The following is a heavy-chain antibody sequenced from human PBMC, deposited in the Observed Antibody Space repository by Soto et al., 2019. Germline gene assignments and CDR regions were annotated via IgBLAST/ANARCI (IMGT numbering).Heavy chain of an antibody. CDR3: ARLGLIRYCSGGSCYPNYYGMDV. D-gene: IGHD2-15*01. CDR2: IYYSGST. V-gene: IGHV4-39*01. J-gene: IGHJ6*02. Sequence: ETLSLTCTVSGGSISSSSYYWGWIRQPPGKGLEWIGSIYYSGSTYYNPSLKSRVTISVDTSKNQFSLKLSSVTAADTAVYYCARLGLIRYCSGGSCYPNYYGMDVWGQGTTVTVSS. CDR1: GGSISSSSYY.